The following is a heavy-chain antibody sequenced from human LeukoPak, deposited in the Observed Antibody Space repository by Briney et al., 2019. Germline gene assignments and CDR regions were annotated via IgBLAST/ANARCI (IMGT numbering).Heavy chain of an antibody. CDR2: IFYTGST. V-gene: IGHV4-59*01. D-gene: IGHD3-3*01. Sequence: SETLSLTCTVSGGSITTYYWSWIRQPPGEGLEWIGYIFYTGSTNYNPSLKSRVIISIDTSKNQFSLKLPSVTAADTAVYYCARELAIFGRGDFDYWGQGTLVTVSS. J-gene: IGHJ4*02. CDR3: ARELAIFGRGDFDY. CDR1: GGSITTYY.